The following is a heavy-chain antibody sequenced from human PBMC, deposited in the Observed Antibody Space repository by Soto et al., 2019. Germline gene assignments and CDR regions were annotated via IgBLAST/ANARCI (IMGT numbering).Heavy chain of an antibody. J-gene: IGHJ6*02. CDR2: MNPNSGNT. CDR1: GYTFTSYD. CDR3: ARWPDGYYYYGMDV. Sequence: QVQLVQSGAEVKKPGASVKVSCKASGYTFTSYDINWVRQATGQGLEWMGWMNPNSGNTGYAQKFQGRVTMTRNTSISTAYMDLSSLRSEDTAVYYCARWPDGYYYYGMDVWGQGTTVTVSS. V-gene: IGHV1-8*01.